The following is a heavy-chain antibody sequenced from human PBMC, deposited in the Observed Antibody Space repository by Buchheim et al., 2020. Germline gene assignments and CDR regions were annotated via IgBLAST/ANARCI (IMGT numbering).Heavy chain of an antibody. J-gene: IGHJ6*02. CDR3: ARDGYNNFGEYFAMDV. V-gene: IGHV4-31*03. D-gene: IGHD4-11*01. Sequence: QMQLQESGPGLVKPLQTLSLTCTVSGGSINRGGYYWSWIRQHSVRGLEWIGYTYYTGATYYSTSLNSRVSISCVMSKDQFSLRVNSVTAADTAVYFCARDGYNNFGEYFAMDVWGQGT. CDR1: GGSINRGGYY. CDR2: TYYTGAT.